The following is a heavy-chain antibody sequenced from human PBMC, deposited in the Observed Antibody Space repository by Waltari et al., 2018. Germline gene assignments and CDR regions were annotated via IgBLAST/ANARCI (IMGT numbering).Heavy chain of an antibody. V-gene: IGHV1-69*13. Sequence: QVQLVQSGAEVKKPGSSVKVSCKASGGTFSSYAISWVRQAPGPGLEWMGGIIPIFGTANYAQKFQGRVTITADESTSTAYMELSSLRSEDTAVYYCVRVENYYDSSGSGSYGMDVWGQGTTVTVSS. J-gene: IGHJ6*02. CDR1: GGTFSSYA. CDR2: IIPIFGTA. D-gene: IGHD3-22*01. CDR3: VRVENYYDSSGSGSYGMDV.